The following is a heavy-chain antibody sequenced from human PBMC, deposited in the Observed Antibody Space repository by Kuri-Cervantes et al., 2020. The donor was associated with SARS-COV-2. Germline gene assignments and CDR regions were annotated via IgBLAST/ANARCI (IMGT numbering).Heavy chain of an antibody. CDR3: ARDARRDEGYYFDY. Sequence: SVKVSCKASGGTFSSYAISWERQAPGQGLGWMGGIIPIFGTANYAQKFQGRVTITTDESTSTAYMELSSLRSEDTAVYYCARDARRDEGYYFDYWGQGTLVTVSS. V-gene: IGHV1-69*05. CDR2: IIPIFGTA. CDR1: GGTFSSYA. J-gene: IGHJ4*02. D-gene: IGHD5-24*01.